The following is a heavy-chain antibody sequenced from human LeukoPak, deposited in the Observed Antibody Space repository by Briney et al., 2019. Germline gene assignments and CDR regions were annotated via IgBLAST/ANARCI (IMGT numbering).Heavy chain of an antibody. CDR3: ARNPGDSFHFDY. Sequence: GASVKVSCKASGGTFSSYAISWVRQAPGQGLEWMGGIIPIFGTANYAQKFQGRVTITADESTSTAYMELSSLRSEDTAVYYCARNPGDSFHFDYCGQGTLVTVSS. V-gene: IGHV1-69*01. D-gene: IGHD2-21*02. J-gene: IGHJ4*02. CDR1: GGTFSSYA. CDR2: IIPIFGTA.